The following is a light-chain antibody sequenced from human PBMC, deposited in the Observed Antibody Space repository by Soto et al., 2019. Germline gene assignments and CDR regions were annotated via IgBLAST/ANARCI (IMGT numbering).Light chain of an antibody. CDR3: QQRSNWPLT. J-gene: IGKJ4*01. CDR2: DAS. CDR1: QSVSSY. V-gene: IGKV3-11*01. Sequence: EIVLTQFPATLSLSPGERATLSCRASQSVSSYLAWYQQEPGQAPRLLIYDASNRATGIPARFSGSGSGTDFTLTISSLEPEDFAVYYCQQRSNWPLTFGGGTKVDIK.